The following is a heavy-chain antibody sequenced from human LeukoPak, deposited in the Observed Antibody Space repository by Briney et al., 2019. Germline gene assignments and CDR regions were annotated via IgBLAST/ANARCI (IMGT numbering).Heavy chain of an antibody. D-gene: IGHD3-22*01. CDR2: IYHSGST. Sequence: SETLSLTCAVYGGSFSGYYWSWIRQPPGKGLEWIGEIYHSGSTNYNPSLKSRVTISVDKSKNQFSLKLSSVTAADTAVYYCARDTYYHDSSGYPSFDYWGQGTLVTVSS. CDR3: ARDTYYHDSSGYPSFDY. V-gene: IGHV4-34*01. J-gene: IGHJ4*02. CDR1: GGSFSGYY.